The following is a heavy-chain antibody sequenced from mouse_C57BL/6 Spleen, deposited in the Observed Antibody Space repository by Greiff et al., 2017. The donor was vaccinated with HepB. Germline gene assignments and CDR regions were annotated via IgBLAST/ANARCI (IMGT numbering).Heavy chain of an antibody. Sequence: EVQLVESEGGLVQPGSSMKLSCTASGFTFSDYYMAWVRQVPEKGLEWVANINYDGSSTYYLDSLKSRFIISRDNAKNILYLQMSSLKSEDTATYYCARDQDYGSSSWYFDVWGTGTTVTVSS. CDR1: GFTFSDYY. CDR2: INYDGSST. D-gene: IGHD1-1*01. CDR3: ARDQDYGSSSWYFDV. V-gene: IGHV5-16*01. J-gene: IGHJ1*03.